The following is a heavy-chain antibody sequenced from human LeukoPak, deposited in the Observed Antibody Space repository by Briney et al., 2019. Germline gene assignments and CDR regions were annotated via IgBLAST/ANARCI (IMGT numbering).Heavy chain of an antibody. CDR2: IWYDGSNK. CDR3: ARGTNWNYFDH. CDR1: GFTFSSYG. V-gene: IGHV3-33*01. D-gene: IGHD1-20*01. Sequence: GRSLRLSCGASGFTFSSYGMHWVRQAPGKGLEWVAVIWYDGSNKYYAASVKGRFTISRDNSANPLYLQMNSLRGEDTAVYYCARGTNWNYFDHWGQGTPVTVSS. J-gene: IGHJ4*02.